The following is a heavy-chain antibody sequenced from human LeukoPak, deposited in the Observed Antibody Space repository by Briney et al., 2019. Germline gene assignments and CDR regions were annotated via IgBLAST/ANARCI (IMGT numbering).Heavy chain of an antibody. Sequence: TGVTLRLSCAASGFTFSPSGMNWVRQAPGKGQEWVSYISSSGTTISYAQPVKGRFTITRDNAQNSLTLHMNTLRADDTAVYYCAKDGGTHFDHWGQGTLVTVSS. CDR1: GFTFSPSG. CDR2: ISSSGTTI. V-gene: IGHV3-48*01. CDR3: AKDGGTHFDH. J-gene: IGHJ4*02. D-gene: IGHD1-26*01.